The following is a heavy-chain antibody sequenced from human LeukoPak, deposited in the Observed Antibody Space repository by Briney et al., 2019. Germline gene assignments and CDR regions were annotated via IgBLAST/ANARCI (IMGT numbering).Heavy chain of an antibody. CDR1: GGTFSSYA. CDR2: IIPIFGTA. D-gene: IGHD2-2*01. Sequence: SVKVSCKASGGTFSSYAISWVRQAPGQGLEWMGGIIPIFGTANYAQKLQGRVTMTTDTSTSTAYMELRSLRSDDTAVYYCARHEEDIVVVPAAIFLDPWGQGTLVTVSS. CDR3: ARHEEDIVVVPAAIFLDP. V-gene: IGHV1-69*05. J-gene: IGHJ5*02.